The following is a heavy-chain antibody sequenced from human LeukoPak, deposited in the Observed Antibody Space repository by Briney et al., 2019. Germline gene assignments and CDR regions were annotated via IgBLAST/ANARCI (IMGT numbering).Heavy chain of an antibody. CDR1: GFTFSDYY. CDR2: ISSSGSTI. J-gene: IGHJ6*03. D-gene: IGHD2-2*02. V-gene: IGHV3-11*01. CDR3: ARAPAGIPYYYYYMDV. Sequence: GGSLRLSCAASGFTFSDYYMSWIRQAPGKGLEGVSYISSSGSTIYYAASVKGRFTISRDNAKNSLYLQMNSLRAEDTAVYYCARAPAGIPYYYYYMDVWGKGTTVTISS.